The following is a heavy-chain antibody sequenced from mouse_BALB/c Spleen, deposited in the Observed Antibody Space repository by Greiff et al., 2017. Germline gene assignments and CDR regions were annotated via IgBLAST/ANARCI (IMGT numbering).Heavy chain of an antibody. CDR2: INPSTGYT. J-gene: IGHJ2*01. D-gene: IGHD3-1*01. V-gene: IGHV1-7*01. CDR1: GYTFTSYW. CDR3: AREGGTGGY. Sequence: QVQLQQSGAELAKPGASVKMSCKASGYTFTSYWMHWVKQRPGQGLEWIGYINPSTGYTEYNQKFKDKATLPADKSSSTAYMQLSSLTSEDSSVYYCAREGGTGGYWGQGTTLTVSS.